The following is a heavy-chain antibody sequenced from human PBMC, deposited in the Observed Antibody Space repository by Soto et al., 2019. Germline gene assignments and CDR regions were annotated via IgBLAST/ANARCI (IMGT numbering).Heavy chain of an antibody. CDR2: ISDDGART. CDR1: GFVFEVYW. Sequence: PGGSLRLSCVASGFVFEVYWMHWVRQVPGKGLEWVSRISDDGARTDYADSVRGRFTISRDNANNALYLQMNALRGEATAVYFCTRGPRQSSFGTGAVWRRGALLTVSS. D-gene: IGHD3-10*01. CDR3: TRGPRQSSFGTGAV. J-gene: IGHJ4*02. V-gene: IGHV3-74*01.